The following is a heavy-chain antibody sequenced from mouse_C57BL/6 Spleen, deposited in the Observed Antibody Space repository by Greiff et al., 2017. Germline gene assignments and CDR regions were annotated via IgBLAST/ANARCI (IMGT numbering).Heavy chain of an antibody. V-gene: IGHV1-64*01. CDR1: GYTFTSYW. CDR3: ARDLTIGAGFAY. J-gene: IGHJ3*01. Sequence: VQLQQPGAELVKPGASVKLSCKASGYTFTSYWMHWVKQRPGQGLEWIGMIHPNSGSTNYNEKFKSKATLTVDKSSSTAYMQLSSLTSEDSAVYYCARDLTIGAGFAYWGQGTLVTVSA. CDR2: IHPNSGST.